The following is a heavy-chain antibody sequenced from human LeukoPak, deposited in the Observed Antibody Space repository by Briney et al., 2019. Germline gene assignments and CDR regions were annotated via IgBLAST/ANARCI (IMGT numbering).Heavy chain of an antibody. V-gene: IGHV3-21*01. CDR2: ISSSSYI. CDR3: ARADTAMVGFDY. Sequence: GGSLRLSCAASGFTFSSYSMNWVRQAPGKGLEWVSSISSSSYIYYADSVKGRFTISRDNAKNSLYLQMNSLRAEDTAVYYCARADTAMVGFDYWGQGTLVTVSS. J-gene: IGHJ4*02. CDR1: GFTFSSYS. D-gene: IGHD5-18*01.